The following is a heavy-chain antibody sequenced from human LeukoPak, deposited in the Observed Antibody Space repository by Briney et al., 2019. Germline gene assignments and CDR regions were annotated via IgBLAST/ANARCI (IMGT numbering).Heavy chain of an antibody. V-gene: IGHV4-39*01. D-gene: IGHD2-15*01. CDR2: IYYSGST. J-gene: IGHJ4*02. CDR3: ARLSLGVPATLLDY. CDR1: GGSISSSSYY. Sequence: PSETLSLTCTVSGGSISSSSYYWGWIGQPPGKGLEWIASIYYSGSTYYNPSLKSRVTISVDTSNNQFSLKLSSVTAADTAVYHCARLSLGVPATLLDYWGQGTLVTVSS.